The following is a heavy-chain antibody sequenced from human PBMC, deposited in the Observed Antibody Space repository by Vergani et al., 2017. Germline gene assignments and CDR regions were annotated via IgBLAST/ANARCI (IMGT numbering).Heavy chain of an antibody. D-gene: IGHD6-19*01. CDR1: FDSIRNLY. CDR2: IHYSENT. CDR3: ASDTHSGQRADR. Sequence: QVQLQESGPGLVKSSETLSLTCSVSFDSIRNLYCNWIRQPPGKGLEWIGSIHYSENTNYNPSLKTRVIISVDTSKNQFSLTLTSVPAADTAVYYCASDTHSGQRADRWGQGILVTVTS. V-gene: IGHV4-59*11. J-gene: IGHJ5*02.